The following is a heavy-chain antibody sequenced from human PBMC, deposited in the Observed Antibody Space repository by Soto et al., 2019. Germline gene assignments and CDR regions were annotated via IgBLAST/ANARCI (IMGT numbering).Heavy chain of an antibody. CDR2: IVPIFSTA. J-gene: IGHJ3*02. CDR3: ARETSAPGTFRGDASDI. D-gene: IGHD6-13*01. Sequence: QVQLVQSGAEVKKPGSSVKVACKVSGDTFSNYAINWVRQAPGQGLEWMGAIVPIFSTANYAQKFQGRVTITADEFTITAYMELSGLRSDDTATYYCARETSAPGTFRGDASDIWGQGTLVTVSS. CDR1: GDTFSNYA. V-gene: IGHV1-69*12.